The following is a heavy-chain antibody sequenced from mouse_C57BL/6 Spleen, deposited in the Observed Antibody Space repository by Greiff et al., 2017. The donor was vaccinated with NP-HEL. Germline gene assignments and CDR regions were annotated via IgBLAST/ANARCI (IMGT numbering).Heavy chain of an antibody. V-gene: IGHV5-4*01. CDR1: GFTFSSYA. CDR3: ARGKTAQASFAY. CDR2: ISDGGSYT. D-gene: IGHD3-2*02. Sequence: EVQRVESGGGLVKPGGSLKLSCAASGFTFSSYAMSWVRQTPEKRLEWVATISDGGSYTYYPDNVKGRFTISRDNAKNNLYLQMSRLKSEDTAMYYCARGKTAQASFAYWGQGTLVTVSA. J-gene: IGHJ3*01.